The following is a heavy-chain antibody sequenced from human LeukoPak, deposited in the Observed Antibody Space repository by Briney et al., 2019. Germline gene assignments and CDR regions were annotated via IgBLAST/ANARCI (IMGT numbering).Heavy chain of an antibody. V-gene: IGHV4-38-2*02. CDR2: IYHSGST. CDR3: ARGLYYYFDRSAYYGFDH. Sequence: SETLSLTCTVSGGSISSYYWSWIRQPPGKGLEWIGSIYHSGSTYYNPSLKSRVTISVDTSKNQFSLKLSSVTAADTAVYYCARGLYYYFDRSAYYGFDHWGQGILVTVSS. J-gene: IGHJ4*02. D-gene: IGHD3-22*01. CDR1: GGSISSYY.